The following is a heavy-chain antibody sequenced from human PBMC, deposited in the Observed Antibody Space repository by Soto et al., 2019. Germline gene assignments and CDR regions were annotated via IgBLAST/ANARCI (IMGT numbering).Heavy chain of an antibody. D-gene: IGHD6-19*01. Sequence: SETLSLTCTVSGGSISSGDYYWSWIRQHPGTGLEWIGYISYIGSTYYNPSLKSRVTISVDTSKNQFSLRLSSATAADTAVYFCAREGSRGDWFGPWGQGTLVTVSS. J-gene: IGHJ5*02. V-gene: IGHV4-31*03. CDR3: AREGSRGDWFGP. CDR1: GGSISSGDYY. CDR2: ISYIGST.